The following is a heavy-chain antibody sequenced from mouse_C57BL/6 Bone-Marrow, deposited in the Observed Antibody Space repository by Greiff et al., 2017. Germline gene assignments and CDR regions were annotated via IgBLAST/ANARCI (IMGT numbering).Heavy chain of an antibody. CDR1: GFNIKNTY. D-gene: IGHD1-2*01. CDR3: AVITTGFDY. J-gene: IGHJ2*01. Sequence: VQLQQSVAELVRPGASVKLSCTASGFNIKNTYMPWVKQRPEQGLEWIGRIDPANGNPKYAPKFQGKATITADTSSNTAYLQLSSLTSEDTASYYCAVITTGFDYWGQGTTLTVSS. CDR2: IDPANGNP. V-gene: IGHV14-3*01.